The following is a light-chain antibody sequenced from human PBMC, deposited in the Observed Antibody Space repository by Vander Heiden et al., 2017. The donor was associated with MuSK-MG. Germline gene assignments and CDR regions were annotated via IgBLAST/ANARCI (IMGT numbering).Light chain of an antibody. CDR2: KAS. CDR1: QSISSW. V-gene: IGKV1-5*03. J-gene: IGKJ1*01. Sequence: DIQMTQSPSTLSASVGDRVTITCRVSQSISSWLAWYQQKPGKAPKLLIYKASSLESGVPSRFSGSGSGTEFTLTISSLQPDDFATYYCQHRTFGQGTKVEIK. CDR3: QHRT.